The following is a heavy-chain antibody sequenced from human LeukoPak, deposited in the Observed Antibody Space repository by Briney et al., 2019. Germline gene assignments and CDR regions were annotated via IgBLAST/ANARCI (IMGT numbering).Heavy chain of an antibody. V-gene: IGHV4-59*01. CDR3: ARVVKIVGATSYYFDY. J-gene: IGHJ4*02. Sequence: SETLSLTCTVPGGSISSYYWSWIRQPPGKGLEWIGYIYYSGSTNYNPSLKSRVTISVDTSKNQFSLKLSSVTAADTAVYYCARVVKIVGATSYYFDYWGQGTLVTVSS. CDR2: IYYSGST. CDR1: GGSISSYY. D-gene: IGHD1-26*01.